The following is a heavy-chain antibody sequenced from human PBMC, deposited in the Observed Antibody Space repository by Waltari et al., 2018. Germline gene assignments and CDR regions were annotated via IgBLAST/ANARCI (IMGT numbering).Heavy chain of an antibody. V-gene: IGHV4-30-4*01. J-gene: IGHJ4*02. Sequence: QVQLQESGPGLVKPSQTLTLTCTVSSGSISIPDYFWSWIRQAPGKGLEWIGSVSYRWITYYNPSLASRVTMSVDTSKNQFSLNLNSMTAADAAVYYCARTTVVRYFDYWGQGTLVTVSS. CDR1: SGSISIPDYF. CDR3: ARTTVVRYFDY. CDR2: VSYRWIT. D-gene: IGHD1-1*01.